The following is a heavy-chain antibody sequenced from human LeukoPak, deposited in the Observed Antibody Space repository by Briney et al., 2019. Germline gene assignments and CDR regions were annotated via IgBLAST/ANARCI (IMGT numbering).Heavy chain of an antibody. CDR3: AKEARAAIFGVVMDFDY. V-gene: IGHV3-7*01. CDR1: GFTFSSYW. Sequence: PGGSLRLSCAASGFTFSSYWMSWVRQAPGKGLEWVANIKQDGSEKYYVDSVKGRFTISRDNAKNSLYLQMNSLRAEDTAVYYCAKEARAAIFGVVMDFDYWGQGTLVTVSS. D-gene: IGHD3-3*01. J-gene: IGHJ4*02. CDR2: IKQDGSEK.